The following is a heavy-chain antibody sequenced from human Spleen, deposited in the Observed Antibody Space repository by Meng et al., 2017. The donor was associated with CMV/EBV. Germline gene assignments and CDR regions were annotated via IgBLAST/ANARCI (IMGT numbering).Heavy chain of an antibody. CDR1: GYTFSGYY. CDR2: INPNSGGT. CDR3: ARLLFGHGYDCFDY. D-gene: IGHD5-18*01. Sequence: ASVKVSCKASGYTFSGYYVHWVRQAPGQGPEWMGWINPNSGGTNYAQKFQGRVTMTRDTSISTAYMELSRLRSDDTAVYYCARLLFGHGYDCFDYWGQGTLVTVSS. J-gene: IGHJ4*02. V-gene: IGHV1-2*02.